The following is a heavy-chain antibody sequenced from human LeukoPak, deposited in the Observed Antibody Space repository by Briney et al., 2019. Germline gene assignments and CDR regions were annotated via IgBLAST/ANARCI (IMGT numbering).Heavy chain of an antibody. V-gene: IGHV4-59*12. Sequence: SETLSLTCTVSGGSISNYYWTWIRQPPGKGLEWIGYIYYSGSTNYNPSLKSRVSISVDTSNNQFSLKLSSVTAADTAVYYCARAYSSGWTYFDYWGQGTLVTVSS. D-gene: IGHD6-19*01. CDR1: GGSISNYY. CDR3: ARAYSSGWTYFDY. J-gene: IGHJ4*02. CDR2: IYYSGST.